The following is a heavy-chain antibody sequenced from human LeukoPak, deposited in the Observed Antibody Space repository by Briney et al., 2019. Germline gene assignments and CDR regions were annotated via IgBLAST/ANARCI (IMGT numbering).Heavy chain of an antibody. CDR3: ATAGNYRFDY. J-gene: IGHJ4*02. CDR2: INSDGSTI. Sequence: GGSLRLSCAGSGFIFSSTWMHWVRQAPGEGLVWVSRINSDGSTINYADSVEGRLTISRDNAKNTLYLQMNSLRVEDTALYFCATAGNYRFDYWGQGTLVTVSS. CDR1: GFIFSSTW. D-gene: IGHD1-7*01. V-gene: IGHV3-74*01.